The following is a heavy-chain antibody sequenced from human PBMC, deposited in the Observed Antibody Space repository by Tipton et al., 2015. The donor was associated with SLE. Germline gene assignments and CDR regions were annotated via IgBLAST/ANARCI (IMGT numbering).Heavy chain of an antibody. CDR3: ARVVYGFSDSLDI. V-gene: IGHV4-4*07. CDR1: GGSLSSYY. J-gene: IGHJ3*02. CDR2: IYASGST. Sequence: TLSLTCTVSGGSLSSYYWSWIRQPAGKGLEWIGRIYASGSTEYNPSLKSRVTISVDPSKNRFSLRLTSLTAADTAVYYCARVVYGFSDSLDICGQGTLVSFSS. D-gene: IGHD5-24*01.